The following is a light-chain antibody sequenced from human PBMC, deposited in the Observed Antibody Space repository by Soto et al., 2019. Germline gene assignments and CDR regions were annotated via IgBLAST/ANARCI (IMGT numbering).Light chain of an antibody. V-gene: IGLV1-40*01. J-gene: IGLJ3*02. CDR3: QSYDSSLSGWV. CDR2: GNS. CDR1: SSNIGAGYG. Sequence: QSVLTQPPSVSGAPGQRVTISCTGSSSNIGAGYGVHWYQQLPGTAPKVLIYGNSNRPSGVPDRFSGSKSGTSASLAITGLQADDEADYYCQSYDSSLSGWVFGGGPKVTVL.